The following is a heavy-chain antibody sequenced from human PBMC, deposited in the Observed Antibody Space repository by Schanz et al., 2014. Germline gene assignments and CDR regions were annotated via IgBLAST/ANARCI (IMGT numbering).Heavy chain of an antibody. D-gene: IGHD3-10*01. J-gene: IGHJ5*02. CDR3: VRDILHRVYDSGSP. CDR2: IKHDGSVK. Sequence: EVQLVESGGGLVQPGGSLRLSCTASGFTFSDYWMSWVRQAPGKGPEWVANIKHDGSVKYYVDSVKGRFTISRDNAKNSLFLHMNSLRAEDTAVYYCVRDILHRVYDSGSPWGQGTLVTVSS. V-gene: IGHV3-7*04. CDR1: GFTFSDYW.